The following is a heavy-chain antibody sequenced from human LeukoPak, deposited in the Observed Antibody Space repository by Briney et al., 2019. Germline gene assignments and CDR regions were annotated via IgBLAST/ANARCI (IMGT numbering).Heavy chain of an antibody. CDR1: GFTFSGYA. CDR3: ATSSIAARLYYFDY. V-gene: IGHV3-64*04. J-gene: IGHJ4*02. Sequence: GGSLRLSCSASGFTFSGYAMHWVRQAPGKGLEYVSVISINGGSTYYADSVKGRFTISRDDSKNTLYLQMNSLRAEDTAVYYCATSSIAARLYYFDYWGQGTLVTVSS. CDR2: ISINGGST. D-gene: IGHD6-6*01.